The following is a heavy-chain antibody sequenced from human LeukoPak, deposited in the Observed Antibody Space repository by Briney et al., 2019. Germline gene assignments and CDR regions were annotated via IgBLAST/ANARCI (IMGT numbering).Heavy chain of an antibody. CDR2: INGGGGST. Sequence: GGSLRLSCAASGFTFSSYAMSWVRQAPGKGLDWVSSINGGGGSTYYADSVKGRFTISRDNAKNSLYVQMNNLRAEDTAVYYCARVGYSSSSFDYWGQGTLVTVSS. CDR1: GFTFSSYA. J-gene: IGHJ4*02. D-gene: IGHD6-6*01. V-gene: IGHV3-23*01. CDR3: ARVGYSSSSFDY.